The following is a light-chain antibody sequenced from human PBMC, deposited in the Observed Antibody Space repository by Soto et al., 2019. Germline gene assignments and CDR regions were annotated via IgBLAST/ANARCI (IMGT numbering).Light chain of an antibody. CDR3: QKYAGAPLT. V-gene: IGKV1-27*01. Sequence: DIQMTQSPSSLSASVGDRVTITCRAGQDINIYLAWYQQRPGKVPKLLISAASTLQSGVPSRFSGSGSGTDFTLTISSLQPEDVATYYCQKYAGAPLTFGGGNKVEIK. CDR2: AAS. CDR1: QDINIY. J-gene: IGKJ4*01.